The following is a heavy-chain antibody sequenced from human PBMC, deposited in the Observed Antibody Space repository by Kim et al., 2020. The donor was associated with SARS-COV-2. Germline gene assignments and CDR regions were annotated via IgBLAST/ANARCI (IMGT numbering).Heavy chain of an antibody. Sequence: STNYADSIQGRFTISRDNSKNMLYLQLRSLTAEDTAVYYCVRGAVGYFDYWGRGTLVTVSS. D-gene: IGHD3-16*01. V-gene: IGHV3-64D*09. J-gene: IGHJ4*02. CDR2: ST. CDR3: VRGAVGYFDY.